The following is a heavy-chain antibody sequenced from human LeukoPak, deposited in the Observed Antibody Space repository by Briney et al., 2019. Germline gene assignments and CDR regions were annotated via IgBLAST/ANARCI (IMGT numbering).Heavy chain of an antibody. V-gene: IGHV3-9*01. CDR1: GFTFDDYA. J-gene: IGHJ4*02. CDR2: ISWNSGSI. Sequence: GGSLRLSCAASGFTFDDYAMHWVRQAPGKGLEWVSGISWNSGSIGYADSVKGRFTISRDNAKNSLYLQMNSLRAEDTAVYYCTRDTFGVRDSWGQGTLVTVSS. CDR3: TRDTFGVRDS. D-gene: IGHD2-8*01.